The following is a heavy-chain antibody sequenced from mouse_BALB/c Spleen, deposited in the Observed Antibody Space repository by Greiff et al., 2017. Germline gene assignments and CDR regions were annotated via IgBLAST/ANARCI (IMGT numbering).Heavy chain of an antibody. D-gene: IGHD1-1*02. CDR3: ARVGGRKAMDY. CDR1: GYAFSSSW. CDR2: IYPGDGDT. V-gene: IGHV1-82*01. Sequence: VQVVESGPELVKPGASVKISCKASGYAFSSSWMNWVKQRPGQGLEWIGRIYPGDGDTNYNGKFKGKATLTADKSSSTAYMQLSSLTSVDSAVYFCARVGGRKAMDYWGQGTSVTVSS. J-gene: IGHJ4*01.